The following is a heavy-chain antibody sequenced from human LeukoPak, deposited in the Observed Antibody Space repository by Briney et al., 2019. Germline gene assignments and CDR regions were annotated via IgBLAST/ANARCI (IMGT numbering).Heavy chain of an antibody. Sequence: GGSLRLSCAASGFTFSSYGMHWVRQAPGKGLEWVAVIWYDGSNKYYADSVKGRFTISRDNSKNTLYLQMSSLRAEDTAMYYCASLYSSGWSLDYWGQGTLVTVSS. V-gene: IGHV3-33*01. J-gene: IGHJ4*02. CDR1: GFTFSSYG. D-gene: IGHD6-19*01. CDR2: IWYDGSNK. CDR3: ASLYSSGWSLDY.